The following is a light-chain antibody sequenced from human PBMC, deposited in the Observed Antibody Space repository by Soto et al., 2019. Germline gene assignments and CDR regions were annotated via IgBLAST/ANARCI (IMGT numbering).Light chain of an antibody. CDR3: QEYNTWPWT. J-gene: IGKJ1*01. Sequence: EIVMTQSPATLSVSQGEGATLSCRASQSVNSNLAWYQQKLGQAPRVLIFGASTRATGIPARFSGSGSGTEFSLTINSLQSEDFAVYYCQEYNTWPWTFGQGTKVDIK. CDR2: GAS. V-gene: IGKV3-15*01. CDR1: QSVNSN.